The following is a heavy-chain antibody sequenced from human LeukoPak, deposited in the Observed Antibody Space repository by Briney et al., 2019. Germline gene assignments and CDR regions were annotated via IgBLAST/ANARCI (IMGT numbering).Heavy chain of an antibody. CDR2: ISGSGGST. V-gene: IGHV3-23*01. Sequence: PGGSLRLSCAASGFTFSSYAMSWVRQAPGKGLEWVSAISGSGGSTYYADSVKGRFTISRDNSKNTLYLQMNSLRAEDTAVYYCAKGRYYGSGSYCGWFDPWGQGTLVTVSS. J-gene: IGHJ5*02. CDR1: GFTFSSYA. D-gene: IGHD3-10*01. CDR3: AKGRYYGSGSYCGWFDP.